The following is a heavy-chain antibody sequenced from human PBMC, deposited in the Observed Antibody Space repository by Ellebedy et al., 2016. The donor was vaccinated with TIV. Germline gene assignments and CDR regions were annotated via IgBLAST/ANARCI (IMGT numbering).Heavy chain of an antibody. CDR1: GFSLSNTIMG. J-gene: IGHJ4*02. CDR2: IYSNAEK. Sequence: SGPTLVKPKETLTLTCTVSGFSLSNTIMGVSWIRQPPAKALEWLAHIYSNAEKSYSTSLKTRLGISRDTSKSQVVLTMTTMDPVDTATYYCARALYYCGGDCSDNFDYWGQGTPVTVSS. D-gene: IGHD2-21*02. V-gene: IGHV2-26*01. CDR3: ARALYYCGGDCSDNFDY.